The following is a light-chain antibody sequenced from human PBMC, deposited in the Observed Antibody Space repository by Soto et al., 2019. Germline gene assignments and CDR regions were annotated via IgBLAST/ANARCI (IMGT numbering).Light chain of an antibody. CDR1: QSVSTN. J-gene: IGKJ3*01. Sequence: ELVMAQSPATLSVSPGERATLSCRASQSVSTNLAWYQQKAGQAPRLLIYGASTRATGIPARFSGSGSGTEFTLTISSLQSEDFAVYYCQQYNNWRLTFGPGTKVDIK. CDR2: GAS. V-gene: IGKV3-15*01. CDR3: QQYNNWRLT.